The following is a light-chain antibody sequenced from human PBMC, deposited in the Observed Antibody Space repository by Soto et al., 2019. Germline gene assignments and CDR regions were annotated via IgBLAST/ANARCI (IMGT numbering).Light chain of an antibody. Sequence: EILMTQSPCTLSVSPGERATLSCRASQSVSRNLAWYQQRPGQAPRLLISGASTRATGIAARLSGSGSGRVFTLTISSLQSEDSALYYCQQYSNWPTFGQGTRLEIK. CDR3: QQYSNWPT. CDR1: QSVSRN. V-gene: IGKV3-15*01. J-gene: IGKJ5*01. CDR2: GAS.